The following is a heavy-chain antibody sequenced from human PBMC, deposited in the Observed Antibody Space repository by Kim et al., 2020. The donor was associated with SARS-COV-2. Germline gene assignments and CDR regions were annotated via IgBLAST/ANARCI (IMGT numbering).Heavy chain of an antibody. D-gene: IGHD2-21*02. CDR3: ARDPPGPDCAFDL. Sequence: SETLSLTCIVSGDSISRHHWSWIRQPPGKGLEWIGNIYNTGTTHSDPSLESRVTISVDTSKNHFSMKLSSVTAADTAVYFCARDPPGPDCAFDLWGPGTMVTVPS. CDR1: GDSISRHH. V-gene: IGHV4-59*11. J-gene: IGHJ3*01. CDR2: IYNTGTT.